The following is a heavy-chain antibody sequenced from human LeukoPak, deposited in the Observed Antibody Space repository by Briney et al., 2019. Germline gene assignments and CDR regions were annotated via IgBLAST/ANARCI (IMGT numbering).Heavy chain of an antibody. D-gene: IGHD6-13*01. V-gene: IGHV1-46*01. Sequence: ASVTVSCKASGYTFTSHYMHWVRQAPGQGVEWMGIINPSGGSTSYAQKFQGRVTMTRDTSTTTVYMDLSSLRSEDTAVYYCARGVDMAAAGRQIDYWGQGTLVTVSS. CDR2: INPSGGST. CDR1: GYTFTSHY. CDR3: ARGVDMAAAGRQIDY. J-gene: IGHJ4*02.